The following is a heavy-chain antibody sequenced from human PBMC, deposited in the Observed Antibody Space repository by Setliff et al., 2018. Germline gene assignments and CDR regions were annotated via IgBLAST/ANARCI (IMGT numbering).Heavy chain of an antibody. Sequence: SETLSLTCTVSGGSISSGSYYWNWIRQPAGKGLEWIGRIHTSGNTNYNPSLKSRVTISVDTSKNQFSLKLSSVTAADTAAYYCARGGGGKPFDYWGQGTLVTVSS. J-gene: IGHJ4*01. V-gene: IGHV4-61*02. D-gene: IGHD2-15*01. CDR2: IHTSGNT. CDR1: GGSISSGSYY. CDR3: ARGGGGKPFDY.